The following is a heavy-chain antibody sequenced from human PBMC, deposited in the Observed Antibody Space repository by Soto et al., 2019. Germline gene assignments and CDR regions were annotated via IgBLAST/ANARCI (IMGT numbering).Heavy chain of an antibody. V-gene: IGHV1-69*12. CDR1: GGTFRTSA. D-gene: IGHD1-1*01. CDR2: IMPVFRRP. CDR3: ARDQDRLQLGGNYYFILDV. J-gene: IGHJ6*02. Sequence: QVQLVQSGAEVKKPGSSVKVSCKASGGTFRTSAISWVRQAPGQGLEWVGGIMPVFRRPKYAQNFQDRVTITADESTSTAYMELNSLRSDDTAVDYCARDQDRLQLGGNYYFILDVWGQGTAVTVSS.